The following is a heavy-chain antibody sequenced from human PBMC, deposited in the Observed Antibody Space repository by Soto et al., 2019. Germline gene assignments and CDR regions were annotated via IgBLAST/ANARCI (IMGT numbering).Heavy chain of an antibody. CDR1: GFSLTTSGVG. V-gene: IGHV2-5*02. D-gene: IGHD3-10*02. J-gene: IGHJ3*01. CDR2: VYGDDDK. CDR3: ARNIFGGYFGAFDV. Sequence: QITLKESGPTLVKPTQTLTLTCTFSGFSLTTSGVGVGWIRQPPGKALEWLALVYGDDDKRYTPSLKSRLTITKDTSTNQVVFTMTTMDPVDTATYYCARNIFGGYFGAFDVWGQGTMVTVSS.